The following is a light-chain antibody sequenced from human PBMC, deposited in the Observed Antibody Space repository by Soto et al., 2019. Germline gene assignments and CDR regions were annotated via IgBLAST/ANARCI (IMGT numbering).Light chain of an antibody. CDR1: QSIFSN. V-gene: IGKV3D-15*01. Sequence: EVMLTQSPGTLSLSPGERATLSCRASQSIFSNYLAWYQQKSGQAPRLLIYGASNRATGIPARFSGSGSGTEFTLTISSLQSEDFAVYYCQQYNNWPLTFGGGTKVEIQ. J-gene: IGKJ4*01. CDR2: GAS. CDR3: QQYNNWPLT.